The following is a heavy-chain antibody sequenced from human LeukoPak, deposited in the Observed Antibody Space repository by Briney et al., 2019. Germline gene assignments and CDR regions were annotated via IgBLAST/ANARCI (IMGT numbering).Heavy chain of an antibody. D-gene: IGHD3-16*01. CDR1: GFTFSSYA. CDR2: ISSNGGST. CDR3: ARSSGGYFDY. V-gene: IGHV3-64*01. Sequence: PGGSLRLSCAASGFTFSSYALHWVRQAPGKGLEYVSAISSNGGSTYYANSVKGRFTISRDNSKNTLYLQMGSLRAEDMAVYYCARSSGGYFDYWGQGTLVTVSS. J-gene: IGHJ4*02.